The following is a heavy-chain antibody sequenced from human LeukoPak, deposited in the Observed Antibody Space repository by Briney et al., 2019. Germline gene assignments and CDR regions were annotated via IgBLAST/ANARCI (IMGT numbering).Heavy chain of an antibody. V-gene: IGHV3-11*04. CDR3: ASGYSYGYGYFDY. CDR2: ISSSGSTI. Sequence: PGGSLRLSCAASGFTFSDYYMSWIRQAPGKGREWVSYISSSGSTIYYGDSVKGRFTISRDDAKNSLYLQMNSLRAEDTAVYYCASGYSYGYGYFDYWGQGTLVTVSS. CDR1: GFTFSDYY. J-gene: IGHJ4*02. D-gene: IGHD5-18*01.